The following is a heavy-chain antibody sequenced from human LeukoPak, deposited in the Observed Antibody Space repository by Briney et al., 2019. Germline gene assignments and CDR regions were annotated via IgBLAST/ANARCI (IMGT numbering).Heavy chain of an antibody. J-gene: IGHJ6*02. V-gene: IGHV1-18*01. Sequence: ASVKASCKASGYIFTRYGISWVRQAPGQGLEWMGWISAYNGKTNYAQKLQGRVTMTTDTSTSTAYMELRSLRSDDTAVYYCASSSPNITMVRGVIRYYGMDVWGQGTTVTVSS. CDR2: ISAYNGKT. CDR1: GYIFTRYG. D-gene: IGHD3-10*01. CDR3: ASSSPNITMVRGVIRYYGMDV.